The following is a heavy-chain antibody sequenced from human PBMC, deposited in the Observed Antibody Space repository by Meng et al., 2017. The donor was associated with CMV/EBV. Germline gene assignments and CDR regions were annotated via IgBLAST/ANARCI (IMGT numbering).Heavy chain of an antibody. CDR2: IWYDGSNK. CDR3: AREGGHCSSTTCYDQPHWFDP. Sequence: GESLKISCAASGFTFSSYGMHWVRQAPGKGLEWVAVIWYDGSNKYYADSVKGRFTISRDNSKNTLYLQMNSLRAEDTAVYYCAREGGHCSSTTCYDQPHWFDPWGQGTLVTVSS. J-gene: IGHJ5*02. V-gene: IGHV3-33*01. D-gene: IGHD2-2*01. CDR1: GFTFSSYG.